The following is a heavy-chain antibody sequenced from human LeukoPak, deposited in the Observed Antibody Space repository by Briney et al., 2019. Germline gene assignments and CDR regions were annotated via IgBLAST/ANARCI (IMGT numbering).Heavy chain of an antibody. CDR1: GFTFSNAW. V-gene: IGHV3-15*01. Sequence: PGGSLRLSCAASGFTFSNAWMSWVRQAPGKGLEWVGRIKSKTDGGTTDYAAPVKGRFTISRDDSKNTLYLQMNSLKTEDTAVYYCTTDLTLQVVGADYWGQGTLVTVSS. D-gene: IGHD1-26*01. J-gene: IGHJ4*02. CDR3: TTDLTLQVVGADY. CDR2: IKSKTDGGTT.